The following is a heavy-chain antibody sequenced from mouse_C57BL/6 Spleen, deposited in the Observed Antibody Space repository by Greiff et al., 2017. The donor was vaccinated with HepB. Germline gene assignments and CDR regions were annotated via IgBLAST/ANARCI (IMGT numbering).Heavy chain of an antibody. Sequence: EVKVVESGGGLVKPGGSLKLSCAASGFTFSSYAMSWVRQTPEKRLEWVATISDGGSYTYYPDNVKGRFTISRDNAKNNLYLQMSHLKSEDTAMYYCARDREGDYAMDYWGQGTSVTVSS. CDR2: ISDGGSYT. D-gene: IGHD3-1*01. CDR3: ARDREGDYAMDY. J-gene: IGHJ4*01. CDR1: GFTFSSYA. V-gene: IGHV5-4*01.